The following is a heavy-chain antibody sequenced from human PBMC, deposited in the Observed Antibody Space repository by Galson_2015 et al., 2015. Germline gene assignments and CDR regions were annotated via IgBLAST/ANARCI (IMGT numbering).Heavy chain of an antibody. V-gene: IGHV3-73*01. CDR2: IRSKANNYGT. CDR3: TRDMRTLDY. Sequence: SLRLSCAASGFTFTDPAMHWVRQASGKGLEWVGRIRSKANNYGTGYAASVKGRFTISRDDSKNTAYLQMNSLKTEDTAVYFCTRDMRTLDYWGQGTLVTVSS. CDR1: GFTFTDPA. J-gene: IGHJ4*02. D-gene: IGHD2-15*01.